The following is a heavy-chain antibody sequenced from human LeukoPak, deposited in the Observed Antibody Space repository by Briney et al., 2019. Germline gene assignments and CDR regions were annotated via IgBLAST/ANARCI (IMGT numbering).Heavy chain of an antibody. J-gene: IGHJ4*02. Sequence: GGSLRLSCAASGFTFSSHWMSWVRQAPGKGLGWVSSISSGSTYIYYADSVKGRFTISRDNAKNSLYLQMNSLRAEDTSVYYCVRDKYYDLSSGYYGVSWGQGTLVTVSS. CDR2: ISSGSTYI. V-gene: IGHV3-21*01. CDR1: GFTFSSHW. CDR3: VRDKYYDLSSGYYGVS. D-gene: IGHD3-9*01.